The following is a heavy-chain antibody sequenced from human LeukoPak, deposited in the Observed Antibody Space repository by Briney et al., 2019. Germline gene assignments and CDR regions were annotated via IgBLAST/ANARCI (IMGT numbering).Heavy chain of an antibody. J-gene: IGHJ4*02. Sequence: GGSLRLSCAASGFPFSSHAMTWVRQAPGKGLEWVAAISGSGGSTYYADSVKGRFTISRDNSKNTLYLQMNSLRAEDTAVYYCAKYSSATYYDILTGWNYSGQGTLVTVSS. CDR2: ISGSGGST. V-gene: IGHV3-23*01. CDR1: GFPFSSHA. CDR3: AKYSSATYYDILTGWNY. D-gene: IGHD3-9*01.